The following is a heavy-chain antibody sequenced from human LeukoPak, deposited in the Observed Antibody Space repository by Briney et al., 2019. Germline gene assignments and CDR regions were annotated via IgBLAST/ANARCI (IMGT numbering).Heavy chain of an antibody. CDR1: GFTFSGYG. D-gene: IGHD3-22*01. V-gene: IGHV3-66*01. Sequence: PGRSLRLSCAASGFTFSGYGMHWVRQAPGKGLEWVSVIYSGGSTYYADSVKGRFTISRDNSKNTLYLQMNSLRAEDTAVYYCARDRPHNYYDSSGYYRGWGQGTLVTVSS. CDR3: ARDRPHNYYDSSGYYRG. J-gene: IGHJ4*02. CDR2: IYSGGST.